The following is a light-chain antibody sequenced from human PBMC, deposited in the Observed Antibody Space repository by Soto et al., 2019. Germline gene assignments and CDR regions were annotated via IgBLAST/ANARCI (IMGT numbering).Light chain of an antibody. V-gene: IGLV1-40*01. CDR2: DNN. CDR3: QSYDSSLSASGV. CDR1: SSNIGAGYD. J-gene: IGLJ2*01. Sequence: QSVLTQPPSVSGAPGQRVTISCTGSSSNIGAGYDVHWYQQFPGTAPKLLIYDNNNRPSGVPDRFSGSKSGTSASLAITGLQAEDEADYYCQSYDSSLSASGVFGGGTTLTVL.